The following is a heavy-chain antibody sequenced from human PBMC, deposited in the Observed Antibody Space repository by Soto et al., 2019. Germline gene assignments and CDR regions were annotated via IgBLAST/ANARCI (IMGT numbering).Heavy chain of an antibody. CDR1: GGTFSSYS. CDR3: ARVNTMVRGFVYWFDP. CDR2: IIPIFGTA. V-gene: IGHV1-69*13. J-gene: IGHJ5*02. Sequence: SVKVSCKASGGTFSSYSISWVRQAPGQGLEWMGGIIPIFGTANYAQKFQGRVTITADESTSTAYMELSSLRSEDTAVYYCARVNTMVRGFVYWFDPWGQGTLVTVSS. D-gene: IGHD3-10*01.